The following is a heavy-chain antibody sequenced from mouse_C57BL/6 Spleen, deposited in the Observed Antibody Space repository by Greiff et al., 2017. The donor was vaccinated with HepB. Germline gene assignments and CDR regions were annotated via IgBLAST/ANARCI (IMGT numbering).Heavy chain of an antibody. Sequence: VQLQQPGAELVKPGASVKLSCKASGYTFTSYWMHWVKQRPGQGLEWIGMIHPNSGSTNYNEKFKSKATLTVDKSSSTAYMQLSSLTSEDSAVYYCARRDYGSSYGDYWGQGTTLTVSS. CDR1: GYTFTSYW. CDR2: IHPNSGST. V-gene: IGHV1-64*01. CDR3: ARRDYGSSYGDY. J-gene: IGHJ2*01. D-gene: IGHD1-1*01.